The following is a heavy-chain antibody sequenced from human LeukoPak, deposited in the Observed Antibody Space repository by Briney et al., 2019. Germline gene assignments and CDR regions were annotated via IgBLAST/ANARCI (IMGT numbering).Heavy chain of an antibody. J-gene: IGHJ4*02. CDR2: TYYRSKWYN. CDR3: ARGTRYSSGWTFDY. D-gene: IGHD6-19*01. CDR1: GDSVSINSAA. V-gene: IGHV6-1*01. Sequence: SQTLSLTCDISGDSVSINSAAWNWIRQSPSRGLEWLGRTYYRSKWYNDYAVSVKSRITINPDTSKNQFSLQVNSVTPEDTAVYYCARGTRYSSGWTFDYWGQGTLVTVSS.